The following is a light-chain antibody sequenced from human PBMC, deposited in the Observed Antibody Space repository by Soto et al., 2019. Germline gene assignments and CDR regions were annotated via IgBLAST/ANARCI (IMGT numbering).Light chain of an antibody. J-gene: IGKJ2*01. CDR3: HQYGSSPPYT. Sequence: EVVLTQSPGTLSLSPGERATLSCRASQSVTNNYLAWYQQRPGQAPRLLIFGSSERATGIPDRFSGSGSGTDFTLTISRLEPEDFAVYYCHQYGSSPPYTFGQGTKLEIK. V-gene: IGKV3-20*01. CDR1: QSVTNNY. CDR2: GSS.